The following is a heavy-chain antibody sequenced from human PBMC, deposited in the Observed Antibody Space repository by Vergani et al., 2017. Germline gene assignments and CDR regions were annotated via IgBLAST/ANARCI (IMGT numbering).Heavy chain of an antibody. J-gene: IGHJ4*02. CDR3: ARDPSVERVDTAPGNY. V-gene: IGHV4-39*07. CDR1: GGSISSSSYY. CDR2: IYYSGST. Sequence: QLQLQESGPGLVKPSETLSLTCTVSGGSISSSSYYWGWIRQPPGKGLEWIGSIYYSGSTYYNPSLKSRVTISVDTSKNQFSLKLSSVTAADTAVYYCARDPSVERVDTAPGNYWGQGTLVTVSS. D-gene: IGHD5-18*01.